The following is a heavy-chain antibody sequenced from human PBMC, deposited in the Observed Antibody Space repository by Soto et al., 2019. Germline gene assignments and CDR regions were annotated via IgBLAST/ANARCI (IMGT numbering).Heavy chain of an antibody. Sequence: QLVQSGAEVKKPGASVRDSCKTSGPTFIAYYIHWVRQAPGQGLEWMGWIDPKSGGTTYEQKFLGRVTMTRYTSINTASMDLNRLTSDDTALYYCARVSVDVPEWGQGTLITVSS. J-gene: IGHJ4*02. CDR1: GPTFIAYY. V-gene: IGHV1-2*02. CDR2: IDPKSGGT. D-gene: IGHD3-9*01. CDR3: ARVSVDVPE.